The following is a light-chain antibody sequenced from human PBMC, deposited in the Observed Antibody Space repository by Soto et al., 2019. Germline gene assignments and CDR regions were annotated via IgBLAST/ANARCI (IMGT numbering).Light chain of an antibody. CDR3: QQYDLFPWT. CDR1: QDITNF. J-gene: IGKJ1*01. Sequence: DIQMTQSPSSLSASVGDRVTITCQASQDITNFLNWYQQKSGKAPKLLIYAASNLETGVPSRFSGGGSGTDFTVTISSLQPEDIATYYCQQYDLFPWTFGQGTKVEIK. CDR2: AAS. V-gene: IGKV1-33*01.